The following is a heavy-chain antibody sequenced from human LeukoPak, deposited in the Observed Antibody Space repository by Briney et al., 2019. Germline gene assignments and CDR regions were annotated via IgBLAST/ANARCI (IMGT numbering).Heavy chain of an antibody. CDR3: ATDIRWGAFDI. V-gene: IGHV3-23*01. Sequence: PGGSLRLSCAASGFTFSSYGMSWVRQAPGKGLEWVSGISGSGGSTYYADSVKGRFTISRDNSKNALYLQMNSLRAEDTAVYYCATDIRWGAFDIWGQGTMVTVSS. CDR1: GFTFSSYG. CDR2: ISGSGGST. J-gene: IGHJ3*02. D-gene: IGHD3-3*01.